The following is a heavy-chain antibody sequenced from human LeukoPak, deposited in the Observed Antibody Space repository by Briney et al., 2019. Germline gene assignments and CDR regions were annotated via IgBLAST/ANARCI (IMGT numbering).Heavy chain of an antibody. Sequence: GASVKGSCKASGYTFTGYYMHWVRQAPGQGLEWMGWINPNSGGTNYAQKFQGRVTMTRDTSISTAYMELSRLRSDDTAVYYCASIAVAGTTSPNWFDPWGQGTLVTVSS. J-gene: IGHJ5*02. D-gene: IGHD6-19*01. CDR2: INPNSGGT. CDR1: GYTFTGYY. CDR3: ASIAVAGTTSPNWFDP. V-gene: IGHV1-2*02.